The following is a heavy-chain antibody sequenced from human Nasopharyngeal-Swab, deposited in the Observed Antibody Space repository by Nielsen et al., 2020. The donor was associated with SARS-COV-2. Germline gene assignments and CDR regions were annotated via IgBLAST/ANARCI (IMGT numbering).Heavy chain of an antibody. CDR3: ARPGVWFGELKNDAFDI. Sequence: RQCPGKGLEWIGSIYHSGSTYYNPSLKRRVTISVDTSKNQFSLKLSSVTAADTAVYYCARPGVWFGELKNDAFDIWGQGTMVTVSS. J-gene: IGHJ3*02. CDR2: IYHSGST. D-gene: IGHD3-10*01. V-gene: IGHV4-38-2*01.